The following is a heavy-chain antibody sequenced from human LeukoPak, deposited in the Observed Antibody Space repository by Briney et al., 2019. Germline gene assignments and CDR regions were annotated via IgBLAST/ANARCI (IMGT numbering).Heavy chain of an antibody. D-gene: IGHD2-2*01. CDR1: GFTFSSYA. Sequence: HPGGSLRLSCAASGFTFSSYAMSWVRQAPGKGLEWVSAISGSGGSTYCADSVKGRFTISRDNSKNTLYLQMNSLRAEDTAVYYCAKGQYCSSTSCYGQPLGRMLDYWGQGTLVTVSS. CDR3: AKGQYCSSTSCYGQPLGRMLDY. V-gene: IGHV3-23*01. CDR2: ISGSGGST. J-gene: IGHJ4*02.